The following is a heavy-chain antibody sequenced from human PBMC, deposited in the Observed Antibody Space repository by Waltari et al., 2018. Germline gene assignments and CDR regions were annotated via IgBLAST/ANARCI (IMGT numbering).Heavy chain of an antibody. D-gene: IGHD3-3*01. J-gene: IGHJ3*02. Sequence: QVQLQAWGAGRLKPSATLSLTCAVHGGSFSCDSCSWPRRPPGKGLEWIGEINHSGSTNYNPSLKSRVTISVDTSKNQFSLKLSSVTAADTAAYYCASSITIFGVVFVAFDIWGQGTMVTVSS. V-gene: IGHV4-34*01. CDR3: ASSITIFGVVFVAFDI. CDR1: GGSFSCDS. CDR2: INHSGST.